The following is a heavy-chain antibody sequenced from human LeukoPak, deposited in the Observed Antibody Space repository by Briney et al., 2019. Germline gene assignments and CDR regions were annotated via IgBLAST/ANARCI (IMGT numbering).Heavy chain of an antibody. V-gene: IGHV3-21*01. CDR3: ATTGDGYNSPHDY. Sequence: GGSLRLSCAASGFTFSDYYLYWIRQAPGKGLEWVSSISSSSSYIYYADSVKGRFTISRDNAKKLMYLQMNSLRAEDTAVYYCATTGDGYNSPHDYWGQGTLVTVSS. J-gene: IGHJ4*02. D-gene: IGHD5-24*01. CDR1: GFTFSDYY. CDR2: ISSSSSYI.